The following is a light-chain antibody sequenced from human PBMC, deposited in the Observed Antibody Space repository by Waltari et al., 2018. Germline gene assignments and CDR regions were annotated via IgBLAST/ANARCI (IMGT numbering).Light chain of an antibody. V-gene: IGKV1-39*01. CDR3: QQSYSTPYD. CDR2: AAS. CDR1: QSISSY. Sequence: DIQMTQSPSSLSASVGDIVTITCRASQSISSYLNWYQQKPGKAPKLLIYAASSLQSGVPSRFSGSGSGTDFTLTISSLQPEDFATYYCQQSYSTPYDFGQGTKLEIK. J-gene: IGKJ2*01.